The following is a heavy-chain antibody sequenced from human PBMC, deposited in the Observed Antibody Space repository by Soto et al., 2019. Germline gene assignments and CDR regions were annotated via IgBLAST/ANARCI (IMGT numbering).Heavy chain of an antibody. J-gene: IGHJ3*02. Sequence: SEALPLTCAVYGLSFSGYYWSWILQPPWKELESIGEINHSGSTNYNPSLKSRVTISVDTSKNQFSLKLSSVTAADTAVYYCARGQIIATTGDAEFDIWGQGTMVTVSS. CDR3: ARGQIIATTGDAEFDI. D-gene: IGHD6-13*01. CDR1: GLSFSGYY. CDR2: INHSGST. V-gene: IGHV4-34*01.